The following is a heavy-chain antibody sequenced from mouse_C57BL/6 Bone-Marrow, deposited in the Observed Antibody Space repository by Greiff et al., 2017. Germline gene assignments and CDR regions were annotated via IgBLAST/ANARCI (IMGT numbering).Heavy chain of an antibody. D-gene: IGHD1-1*01. CDR1: GFTFSSYA. CDR3: TREDYYGSSPAWFAY. CDR2: ISSGGDYI. Sequence: EVQLQESGEGLVKPGGSLKLSCAASGFTFSSYAMSWVRQTPEKRLEWVAYISSGGDYIYYADTVKGRFTISSDNARNTLYLQMSSLKSEDTAMYYCTREDYYGSSPAWFAYWGQGTLVTVSA. J-gene: IGHJ3*01. V-gene: IGHV5-9-1*02.